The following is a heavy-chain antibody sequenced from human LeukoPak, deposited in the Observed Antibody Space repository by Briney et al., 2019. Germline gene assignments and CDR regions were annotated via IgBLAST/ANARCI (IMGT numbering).Heavy chain of an antibody. CDR3: ARGVITMVRLMYYYMDV. D-gene: IGHD3-10*01. V-gene: IGHV4-59*11. CDR2: IYHSGST. J-gene: IGHJ6*03. Sequence: SETLSLTCTVSGGSISSHYWSWIRQPPGKGLEWIGYIYHSGSTNYNPSLKSRVTISVDTSKNQFSLKLSSVTAADTAVYYCARGVITMVRLMYYYMDVWGKGTTVTVSS. CDR1: GGSISSHY.